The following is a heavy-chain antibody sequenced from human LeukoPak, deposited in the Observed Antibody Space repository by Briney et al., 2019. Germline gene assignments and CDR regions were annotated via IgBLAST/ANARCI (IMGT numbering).Heavy chain of an antibody. V-gene: IGHV4-4*02. CDR2: IYHSGST. Sequence: PSGTLSLTCAVSGGSISSSNWWSWVRQPPGKGLEWIGEIYHSGSTNYNPSLKSRVTMSVDTSKNQFSLKLSSVTAADTAVYYCARDRKGGNSRHGYYYYMDVWGKGTTVTVSS. CDR3: ARDRKGGNSRHGYYYYMDV. CDR1: GGSISSSNW. J-gene: IGHJ6*03. D-gene: IGHD4-23*01.